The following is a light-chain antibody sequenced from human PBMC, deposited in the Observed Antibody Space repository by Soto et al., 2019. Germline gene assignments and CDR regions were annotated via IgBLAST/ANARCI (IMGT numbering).Light chain of an antibody. Sequence: DIQMTQSPSSLSASVGDRITITCRASQNVGSYLSWYQQRSGEAPKRLIYAASKLQSGVSSRFSGSGSGTDFTPTFSSLQPEDFATYFCQQSYHTSLTFGGGTVVEI. CDR2: AAS. V-gene: IGKV1-39*01. CDR1: QNVGSY. CDR3: QQSYHTSLT. J-gene: IGKJ4*01.